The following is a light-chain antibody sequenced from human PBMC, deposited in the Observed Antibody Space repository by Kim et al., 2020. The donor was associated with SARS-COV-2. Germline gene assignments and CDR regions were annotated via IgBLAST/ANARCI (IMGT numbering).Light chain of an antibody. V-gene: IGLV1-47*01. CDR2: RNN. CDR1: SSNIGSNY. J-gene: IGLJ1*01. CDR3: AAWDDSLSVYV. Sequence: ELTQPPSASGTPGQRVTISCSGSSSNIGSNYVYWYQQLPGTAPKLLIYRNNQRPSGVPDRFSGSKSGTSASLAISGLRSEDEADYYCAAWDDSLSVYVFGTGTKVTVL.